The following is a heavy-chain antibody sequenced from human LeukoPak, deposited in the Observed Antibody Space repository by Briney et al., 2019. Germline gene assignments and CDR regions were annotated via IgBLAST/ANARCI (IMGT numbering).Heavy chain of an antibody. V-gene: IGHV3-23*01. CDR3: ARWGSGAYHFFDS. Sequence: GGSLRLSCAASGFTFSSYAMSWVRQAPGKGLEWVSAIIGSGSSTYYADSVKGRFTVSRDNSKSTMYMQMDSLRAEDTAMYYCARWGSGAYHFFDSWGPGTLVTVSS. J-gene: IGHJ4*02. D-gene: IGHD1-26*01. CDR2: IIGSGSST. CDR1: GFTFSSYA.